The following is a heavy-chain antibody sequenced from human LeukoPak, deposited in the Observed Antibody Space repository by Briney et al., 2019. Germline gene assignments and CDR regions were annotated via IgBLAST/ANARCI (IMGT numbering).Heavy chain of an antibody. Sequence: PSETLSLTCAVSGGSISSYYWSWIRQPPGKGLEWIGYIYTSGSTNYNPSLKSRVTISVDTSKNQFSLKLSSVTAADTAVYYCARRAYYYDSSGYFVWFDPWGQGTLVTVSS. CDR1: GGSISSYY. V-gene: IGHV4-4*09. D-gene: IGHD3-22*01. CDR3: ARRAYYYDSSGYFVWFDP. CDR2: IYTSGST. J-gene: IGHJ5*02.